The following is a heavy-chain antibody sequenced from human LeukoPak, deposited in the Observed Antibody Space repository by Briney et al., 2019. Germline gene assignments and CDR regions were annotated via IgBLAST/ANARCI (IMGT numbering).Heavy chain of an antibody. CDR1: GFIFSNYG. CDR3: AKESLKYSYGRLAFDY. Sequence: GGSLRLSCAASGFIFSNYGMHWVRQAPGKGLEWVAFIRYDGSNKYYLDSVKGRFTVSRDNSKNTLFLQMNGLIAEDTAVYHCAKESLKYSYGRLAFDYWGQGTLVTVSS. D-gene: IGHD5-18*01. V-gene: IGHV3-30*02. J-gene: IGHJ4*02. CDR2: IRYDGSNK.